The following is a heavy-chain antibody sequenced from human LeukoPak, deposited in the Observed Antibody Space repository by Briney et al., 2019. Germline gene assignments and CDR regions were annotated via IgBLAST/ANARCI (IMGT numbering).Heavy chain of an antibody. CDR1: GFTFSSYG. J-gene: IGHJ4*02. CDR2: ISGSGGTT. V-gene: IGHV3-23*01. Sequence: GGSLRLSCAASGFTFSSYGMSWVRQAPGKGLEWVSSISGSGGTTYYADSVKGRFTISRDNSKNTLYLQMNSLRADDTAVYYCARDLNYYATDYWGQGTLVTVSS. CDR3: ARDLNYYATDY. D-gene: IGHD1-7*01.